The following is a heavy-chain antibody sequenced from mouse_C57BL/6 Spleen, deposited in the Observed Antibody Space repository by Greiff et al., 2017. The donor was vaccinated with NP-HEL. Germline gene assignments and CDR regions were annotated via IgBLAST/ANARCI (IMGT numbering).Heavy chain of an antibody. V-gene: IGHV1-72*01. CDR2: IDPNSGGT. J-gene: IGHJ3*01. CDR1: SCSSYW. Sequence: SCSSYWMHWVKQRPGRGLEWIGRIDPNSGGTKYNEKFKSKATLTVDKPSSTAYMQLSSLTSEDSAVYYCARGGDLLWSAWFAYWGQGTLVTVSA. CDR3: ARGGDLLWSAWFAY. D-gene: IGHD2-1*01.